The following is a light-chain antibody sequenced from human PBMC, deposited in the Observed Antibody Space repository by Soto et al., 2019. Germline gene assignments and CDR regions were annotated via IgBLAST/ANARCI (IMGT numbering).Light chain of an antibody. CDR1: SSDVGSYNL. Sequence: QSALTQPASVSRSPGQSITISCTGTSSDVGSYNLVSWYQQHPGKAPKLMIYEGSKRPSGVSNRFSGSKSGNTASLTISGLQAEDEADYYCCSYAGSSTYVFGTGTRSPS. V-gene: IGLV2-23*01. CDR2: EGS. J-gene: IGLJ1*01. CDR3: CSYAGSSTYV.